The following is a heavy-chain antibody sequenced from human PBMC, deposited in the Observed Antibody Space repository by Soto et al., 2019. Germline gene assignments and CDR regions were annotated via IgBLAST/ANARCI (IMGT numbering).Heavy chain of an antibody. J-gene: IGHJ4*02. Sequence: SETLSLTCTVSGGSISSGDYYWSWIRQPPGKGLEWIGYIYYSGSTYYNPSLKSRVTISVDTSKNQFSLKLSSVTAADTAIYYCARGPLSLYSADFRWGRGTPVTVSS. CDR1: GGSISSGDYY. D-gene: IGHD6-13*01. CDR3: ARGPLSLYSADFR. V-gene: IGHV4-30-4*01. CDR2: IYYSGST.